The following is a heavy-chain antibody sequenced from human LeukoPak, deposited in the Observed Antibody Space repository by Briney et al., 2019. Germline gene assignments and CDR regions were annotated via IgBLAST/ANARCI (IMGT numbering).Heavy chain of an antibody. CDR2: IYYSGST. J-gene: IGHJ4*02. Sequence: PSETLSLTCTGSGGSISSNNYYWGWIRQPPGKGLEWIGSIYYSGSTYNNPSLKSRVTISVDTTKNQFSLKLTSVTAADTAVYYCASSPSGYWWNFDCWGQGTLVTVSS. V-gene: IGHV4-39*01. CDR3: ASSPSGYWWNFDC. CDR1: GGSISSNNYY. D-gene: IGHD3-22*01.